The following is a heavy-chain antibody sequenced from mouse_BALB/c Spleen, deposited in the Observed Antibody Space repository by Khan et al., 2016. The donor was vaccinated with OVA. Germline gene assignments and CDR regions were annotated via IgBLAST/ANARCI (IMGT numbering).Heavy chain of an antibody. CDR1: AYSITSDYA. CDR2: IRYSGSP. J-gene: IGHJ2*01. V-gene: IGHV3-2*02. CDR3: SCIRFYYRYSFVDY. Sequence: EVQLQESGPGLVKPSQSLSLTCTVTAYSITSDYAWTWIRQFPGNKLEWMDYIRYSGSPSYNPYLKSRISITRDTSKNQFFLQLISVTTEDTATYYCSCIRFYYRYSFVDYWGQGTTLTVSS. D-gene: IGHD2-14*01.